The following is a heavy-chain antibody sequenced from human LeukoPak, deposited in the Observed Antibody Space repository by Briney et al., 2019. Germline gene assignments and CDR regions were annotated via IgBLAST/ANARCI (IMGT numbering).Heavy chain of an antibody. CDR1: GGSISGSSYY. D-gene: IGHD6-19*01. CDR2: IYYSGST. J-gene: IGHJ4*02. Sequence: SETLSLTCTVSGGSISGSSYYWGWIRQPPGKGLEWIGSIYYSGSTYYNPSLKSRVTISVDTSKNQFSLKLSSVTAADTAVYYCASQKAGTGDYWGQGTLVTVSS. V-gene: IGHV4-39*01. CDR3: ASQKAGTGDY.